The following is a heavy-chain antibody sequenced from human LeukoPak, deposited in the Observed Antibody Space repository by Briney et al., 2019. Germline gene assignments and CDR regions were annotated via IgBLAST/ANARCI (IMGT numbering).Heavy chain of an antibody. CDR2: IYYSGST. V-gene: IGHV4-59*01. J-gene: IGHJ4*02. CDR3: AKSYCSSTSCYIDYFDY. D-gene: IGHD2-2*02. Sequence: ETLSLTCTVSGGSISSYYWSWIRQPPGKGLEWIGYIYYSGSTNYNPSLKSRVTISVDTSKNQFSLKLSSVTAADTAVYYCAKSYCSSTSCYIDYFDYWGQGTLVTVSS. CDR1: GGSISSYY.